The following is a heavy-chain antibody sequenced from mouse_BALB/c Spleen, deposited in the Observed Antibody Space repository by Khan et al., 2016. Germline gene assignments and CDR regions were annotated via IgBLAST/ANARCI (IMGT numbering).Heavy chain of an antibody. CDR3: ARWYGNYALDY. V-gene: IGHV9-3*02. D-gene: IGHD2-10*02. CDR2: INTNTGAP. Sequence: QIQLVQSGPELKKPGETVKISCKASGYTFTNYGVHWVKQAPGKGSKWMGWINTNTGAPTYAEEFKGRFAFSLETSASTAFLQIDNLKNEDTATYFCARWYGNYALDYWGQGTSVTVSS. CDR1: GYTFTNYG. J-gene: IGHJ4*01.